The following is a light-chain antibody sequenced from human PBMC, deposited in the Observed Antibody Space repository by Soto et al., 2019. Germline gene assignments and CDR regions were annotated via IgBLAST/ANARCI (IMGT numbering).Light chain of an antibody. Sequence: DIQMTQSPSSLSASVGDRVTITCRASQGIGHSLAWFQQKPGKAPQSLIYSASSLRSGVPSKFSGSGSGTAFTLSLSSLQPADFATDYCQQYDSHPLTFGRGTTVAIK. CDR2: SAS. J-gene: IGKJ4*01. V-gene: IGKV1-16*02. CDR1: QGIGHS. CDR3: QQYDSHPLT.